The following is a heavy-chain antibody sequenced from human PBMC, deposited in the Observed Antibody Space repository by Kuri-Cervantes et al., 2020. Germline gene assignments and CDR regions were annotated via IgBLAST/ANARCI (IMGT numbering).Heavy chain of an antibody. Sequence: GESLKISCAASGFTFSSYAMSWVRQAPGKGLEWVSAISGSGGSTYYADSVKGRSTISRDNAKNSLYLQMNSLRAEDTAVYYCARDWDRTTLYYYYGMDVWGQGTTVTVSS. V-gene: IGHV3-23*01. J-gene: IGHJ6*02. CDR1: GFTFSSYA. D-gene: IGHD1-14*01. CDR2: ISGSGGST. CDR3: ARDWDRTTLYYYYGMDV.